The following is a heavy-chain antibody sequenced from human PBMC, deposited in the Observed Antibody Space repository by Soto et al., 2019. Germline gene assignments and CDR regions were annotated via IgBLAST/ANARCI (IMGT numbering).Heavy chain of an antibody. CDR3: AAEGDYVDAFDI. CDR2: IVVGSGNT. V-gene: IGHV1-58*02. D-gene: IGHD4-17*01. CDR1: GFTFTSSA. J-gene: IGHJ3*02. Sequence: SVKVSCKASGFTFTSSAMQWVRQARGQRLEWIGWIVVGSGNTNYAQMFQERVTITRDMSTSTAYMELSSLRSEDTAVYYCAAEGDYVDAFDIWGQGTMVTVSS.